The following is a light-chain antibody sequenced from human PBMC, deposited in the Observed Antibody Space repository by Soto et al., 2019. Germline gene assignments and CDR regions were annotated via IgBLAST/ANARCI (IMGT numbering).Light chain of an antibody. V-gene: IGLV2-14*01. CDR3: SSYTSKSSLI. CDR2: EVR. J-gene: IGLJ2*01. CDR1: MRDVGAYNL. Sequence: QSALTQPSSVSGSPGQSITISCAGTMRDVGAYNLVSWYQQHPGRAPQLIIYEVRNRPSGISFRFSGSKSGNTASLTISGLQAEDEADYYCSSYTSKSSLIFGGGTKVTVL.